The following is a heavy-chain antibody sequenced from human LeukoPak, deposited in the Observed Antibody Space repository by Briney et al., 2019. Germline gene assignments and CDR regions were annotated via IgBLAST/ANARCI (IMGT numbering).Heavy chain of an antibody. CDR3: ARDGGCSSTSCYPSY. D-gene: IGHD2-2*01. Sequence: GGPLRLSCAASGFTLSSHAMSWVRQAPGKGLEWISTFSESSGSAHYADSVKGRFTISRDNSKNTLYLQMNSLRAEDTAVYYCARDGGCSSTSCYPSYWGQGTLVTVSS. V-gene: IGHV3-23*01. CDR2: FSESSGSA. J-gene: IGHJ4*02. CDR1: GFTLSSHA.